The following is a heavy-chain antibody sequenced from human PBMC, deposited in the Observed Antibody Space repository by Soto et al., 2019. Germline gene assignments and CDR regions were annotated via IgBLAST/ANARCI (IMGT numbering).Heavy chain of an antibody. V-gene: IGHV1-18*01. CDR2: VSVYSGNT. CDR3: ARDHSLNLDY. CDR1: SDTFINYA. J-gene: IGHJ4*02. Sequence: QVQLVQSGAEVNQAGASVKVSCKTPSDTFINYAISWVRQAPGQGPEWMGSVSVYSGNTKYAQKLQGRVTMTTDTTTTTAYMQVSSPRFDDTAVYFCARDHSLNLDYWGQATLVTVPS. D-gene: IGHD6-13*01.